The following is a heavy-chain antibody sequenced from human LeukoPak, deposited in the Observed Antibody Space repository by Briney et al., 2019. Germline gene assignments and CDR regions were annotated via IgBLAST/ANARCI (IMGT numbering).Heavy chain of an antibody. D-gene: IGHD3-22*01. CDR2: ISSRDDRT. Sequence: PGGSLRLSSAASGFSFSAYAMTWVRQAPGKGLEWVSSISSRDDRTYYADSAKGRFTISRDNSKNTLYLQMNSLRAEDTALYYCAKVAYDSYSHYYHDYFDFWGQGTLVTVSS. CDR1: GFSFSAYA. CDR3: AKVAYDSYSHYYHDYFDF. V-gene: IGHV3-23*01. J-gene: IGHJ4*02.